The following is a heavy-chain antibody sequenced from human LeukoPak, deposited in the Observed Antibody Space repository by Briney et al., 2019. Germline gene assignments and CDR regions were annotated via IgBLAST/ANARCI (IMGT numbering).Heavy chain of an antibody. Sequence: GGSLRLSCAASGFTFSRYWMHWVRQAPGKGLEWVGRIKSKTDGGTTDYAAPVKGRFTISRDDSKNTLYLQMNSLKTEDTAVYYCTTDRPDYDILTGGYWGQGTLVTVSS. CDR2: IKSKTDGGTT. V-gene: IGHV3-15*01. J-gene: IGHJ4*02. D-gene: IGHD3-9*01. CDR1: GFTFSRYW. CDR3: TTDRPDYDILTGGY.